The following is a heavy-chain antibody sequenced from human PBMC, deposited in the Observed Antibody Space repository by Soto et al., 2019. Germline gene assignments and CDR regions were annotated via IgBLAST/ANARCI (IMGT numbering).Heavy chain of an antibody. CDR3: ARGLISGSHYSGGWYYFDS. CDR1: GYTFTSYG. CDR2: ISAYNGNT. Sequence: ASVKVSCKASGYTFTSYGISWVRQAPGQGLEWMGWISAYNGNTNYAQKLQGRVTMTTDTSTSTAYMELRSLRSDDTAVYYCARGLISGSHYSGGWYYFDSWGQGTQVTVSS. V-gene: IGHV1-18*01. J-gene: IGHJ4*02. D-gene: IGHD1-26*01.